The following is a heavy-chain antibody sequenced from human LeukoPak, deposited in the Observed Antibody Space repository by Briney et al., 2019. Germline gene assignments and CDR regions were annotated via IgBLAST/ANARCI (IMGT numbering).Heavy chain of an antibody. Sequence: SETLSLTCAVYGGSFSGYYWSWIRQPPGKGLEWIGEINHSGSTNYNPSLKSRVTISVDTSKNQFSLKLSSVTAADTAVYYCASTVTTSIRLDYWGQGTLVTVSS. CDR3: ASTVTTSIRLDY. CDR1: GGSFSGYY. V-gene: IGHV4-34*01. J-gene: IGHJ4*02. D-gene: IGHD4-11*01. CDR2: INHSGST.